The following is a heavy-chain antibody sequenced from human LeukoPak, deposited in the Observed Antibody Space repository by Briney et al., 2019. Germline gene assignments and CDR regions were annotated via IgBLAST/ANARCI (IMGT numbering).Heavy chain of an antibody. Sequence: PSETLSLTCTVSGYSISSGYYWGWIRQPPGKGLEWIGSIYHSGSTYYNPSLKSRVTISVDKSKNQFSLKLSSVTAADTAVYYCASGIAAAGASAFDLWGRGTLVTVSS. CDR2: IYHSGST. J-gene: IGHJ2*01. CDR1: GYSISSGYY. V-gene: IGHV4-38-2*02. CDR3: ASGIAAAGASAFDL. D-gene: IGHD6-13*01.